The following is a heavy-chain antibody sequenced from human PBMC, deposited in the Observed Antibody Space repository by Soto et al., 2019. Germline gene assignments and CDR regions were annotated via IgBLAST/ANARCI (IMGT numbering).Heavy chain of an antibody. Sequence: QITLKESGPTLVKPTQTLTLTCTFSGFSLTTSGVAVGWIRQPPGKALEWLALIYWDDDKRYSPSLKSRLTITKDTSKNQVVLTMTNMDPVDTATYYCAHRELDSSGYLNWFDPWGQGTLVTVSS. CDR3: AHRELDSSGYLNWFDP. V-gene: IGHV2-5*02. J-gene: IGHJ5*02. CDR2: IYWDDDK. D-gene: IGHD3-22*01. CDR1: GFSLTTSGVA.